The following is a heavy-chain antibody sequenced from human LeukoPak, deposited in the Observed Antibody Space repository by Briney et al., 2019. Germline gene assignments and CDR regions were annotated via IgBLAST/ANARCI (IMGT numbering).Heavy chain of an antibody. CDR1: GFTFSSYA. CDR2: ISGSGGST. J-gene: IGHJ4*02. Sequence: GGSLRLSCAASGFTFSSYAMTWVRQAPGKGLEWVSTISGSGGSTYYADSVKGRFTISRDNSKNTLYLQMNSLRAEDTAVYYCAKVGVLRYFDWFDYWGQGTLVTVSS. CDR3: AKVGVLRYFDWFDY. D-gene: IGHD3-9*01. V-gene: IGHV3-23*01.